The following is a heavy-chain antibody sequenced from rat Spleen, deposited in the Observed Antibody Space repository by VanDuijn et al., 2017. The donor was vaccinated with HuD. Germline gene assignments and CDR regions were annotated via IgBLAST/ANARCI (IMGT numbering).Heavy chain of an antibody. D-gene: IGHD1-2*01. CDR1: GFTFSNYG. J-gene: IGHJ2*01. Sequence: EVQLVESGGGLVQPGRSMKLSCAASGFTFSNYGMAWVRQAPKKGLEWVAYISYDGGSTYYRDPVKGRFTISRDNAKSTLYLQMDSLRSEDTATYYCTTGYSSYFDYWGQGVMVTVSS. V-gene: IGHV5-20*01. CDR2: ISYDGGST. CDR3: TTGYSSYFDY.